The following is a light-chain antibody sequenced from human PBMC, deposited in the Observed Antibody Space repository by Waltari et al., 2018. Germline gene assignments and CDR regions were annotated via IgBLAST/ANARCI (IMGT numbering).Light chain of an antibody. Sequence: EFVLTQSPGTLSLSLGERGTLFCRASQRISSSYFAWYQQKPGQDTRLLIYGASSRATGIPDRFSGSGSGTDFTLTISRLEPEDFAVYYCQQYGSSIFTFGPGTKVDIK. J-gene: IGKJ3*01. V-gene: IGKV3-20*01. CDR2: GAS. CDR1: QRISSSY. CDR3: QQYGSSIFT.